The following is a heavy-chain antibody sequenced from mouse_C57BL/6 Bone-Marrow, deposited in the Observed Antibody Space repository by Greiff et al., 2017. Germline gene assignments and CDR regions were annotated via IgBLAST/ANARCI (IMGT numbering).Heavy chain of an antibody. V-gene: IGHV1-61*01. Sequence: QVQLQQPGAELVRPGSSVKLSCKASGYTFTSYWMDWVKQRPGQGLEWIGNIYPSDSETHYNQKFKDKATLTVDKSSSTAYMQLSSLTSEDSAVYYCAREVYTFYAMDYWGQGTTVTVSS. CDR2: IYPSDSET. D-gene: IGHD2-1*01. CDR3: AREVYTFYAMDY. CDR1: GYTFTSYW. J-gene: IGHJ4*01.